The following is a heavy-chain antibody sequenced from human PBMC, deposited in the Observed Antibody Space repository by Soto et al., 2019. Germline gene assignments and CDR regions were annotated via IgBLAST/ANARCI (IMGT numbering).Heavy chain of an antibody. CDR2: TYYRSKWYN. J-gene: IGHJ6*02. D-gene: IGHD3-3*01. CDR3: ARDLNYRDFRSGYYTTSLHDMDV. Sequence: SQTLSLTCAISGDSVSSNSAAWNWIRQSPSRGLEWLGRTYYRSKWYNDYAVSVKSRITINPDTSKNQFSLQLNSVTPEDTAVYYCARDLNYRDFRSGYYTTSLHDMDVWGQGTTVTVSS. V-gene: IGHV6-1*01. CDR1: GDSVSSNSAA.